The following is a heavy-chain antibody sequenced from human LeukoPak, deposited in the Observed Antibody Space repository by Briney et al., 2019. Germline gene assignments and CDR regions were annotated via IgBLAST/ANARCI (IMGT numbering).Heavy chain of an antibody. CDR1: GYTFTGYY. J-gene: IGHJ3*02. D-gene: IGHD5-12*01. Sequence: GASVKVSCKASGYTFTGYYMHWVRQAPGQGLEWMGWINPNSGGTNYAQKFQGRVTMTRDTSISTAYMELSRLRSDDTAVYYCARGGPWVATIFTDDAFDIWGQGTMVTVSS. CDR3: ARGGPWVATIFTDDAFDI. V-gene: IGHV1-2*02. CDR2: INPNSGGT.